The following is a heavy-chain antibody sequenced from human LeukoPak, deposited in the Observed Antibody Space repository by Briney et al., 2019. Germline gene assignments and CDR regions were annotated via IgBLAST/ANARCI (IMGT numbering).Heavy chain of an antibody. CDR2: ISYDGSKK. V-gene: IGHV3-30*18. Sequence: GGSLRLSCAGSGFTFSIYGMHWVRQAPGKGLEWVAVISYDGSKKYYADSVKGRFTISRDNSNNTLSLQMNSLRAEDTAVYYCANPHTSSWYYFAYWGQGTRVTVSS. CDR3: ANPHTSSWYYFAY. D-gene: IGHD6-13*01. J-gene: IGHJ4*02. CDR1: GFTFSIYG.